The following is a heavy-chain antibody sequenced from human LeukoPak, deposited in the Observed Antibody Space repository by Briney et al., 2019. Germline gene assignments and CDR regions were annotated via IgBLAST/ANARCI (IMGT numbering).Heavy chain of an antibody. CDR1: GFTFSSYS. CDR2: ISSSSSTI. D-gene: IGHD3-22*01. V-gene: IGHV3-48*01. CDR3: ARGTYDSSYFDY. Sequence: GGSLRLSCAASGFTFSSYSMNWVRQAPGKGLEWVSYISSSSSTIYYADSVKGRFTISRDNSKNTLYLQMDSLRAEDTAVYYCARGTYDSSYFDYWGQGTLVTVSS. J-gene: IGHJ4*02.